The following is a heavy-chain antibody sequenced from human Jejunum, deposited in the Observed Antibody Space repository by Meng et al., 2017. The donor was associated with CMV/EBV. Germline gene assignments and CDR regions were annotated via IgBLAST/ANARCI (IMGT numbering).Heavy chain of an antibody. V-gene: IGHV4-39*01. CDR3: AKSPVRLADFDF. D-gene: IGHD6-6*01. CDR2: IYYSGNT. CDR1: SGSITNTRSY. J-gene: IGHJ4*02. Sequence: VSSGSITNTRSYWGWIRQPPGKGLEWIGSIYYSGNTYYNPSLRSRVAMSVDSSGTQLFLRLTSVTAADTAVYYCAKSPVRLADFDFWGRGTLVTVSS.